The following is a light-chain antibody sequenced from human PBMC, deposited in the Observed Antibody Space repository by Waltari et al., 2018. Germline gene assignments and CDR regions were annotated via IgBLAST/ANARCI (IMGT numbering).Light chain of an antibody. CDR2: DVS. Sequence: QSALTQPASVSGSPGQSITISCSGTSSDVCAYKHVSLFQQHPGKVPRLLVGDVSERPPGVSGRFAGSKSGNTASLTISNLQAEDEADYYCNAYTRSASFVFGGGTKLTVL. V-gene: IGLV2-14*01. J-gene: IGLJ2*01. CDR1: SSDVCAYKH. CDR3: NAYTRSASFV.